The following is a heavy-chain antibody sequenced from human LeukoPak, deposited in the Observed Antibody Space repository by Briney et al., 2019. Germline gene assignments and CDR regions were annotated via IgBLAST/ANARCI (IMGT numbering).Heavy chain of an antibody. Sequence: SGGSLRLSCAASGFTFSSYSMNWVRQAPGKGLEWVSAISGSGGSTYYADSVKGRFTISRDNSKNTLYLQMNSLRAEDTAVYYCAKDSQQWLSNIFDYWGQGTLVTVSS. CDR1: GFTFSSYS. CDR2: ISGSGGST. J-gene: IGHJ4*02. V-gene: IGHV3-23*01. CDR3: AKDSQQWLSNIFDY. D-gene: IGHD6-19*01.